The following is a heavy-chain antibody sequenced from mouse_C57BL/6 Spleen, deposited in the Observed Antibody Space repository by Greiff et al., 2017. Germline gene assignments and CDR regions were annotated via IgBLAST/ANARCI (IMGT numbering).Heavy chain of an antibody. CDR2: ISYDGSN. Sequence: EESGPGLVKPSQSLSLTCSVTGYSITSGYYWNWIRQFPGNKLEWMGYISYDGSNKYNPSLNNRISITRDTSKNQFFLKLNSVTTEDTATYYCASGGGYGSSPFAYWGKGTMVTVSA. V-gene: IGHV3-6*01. J-gene: IGHJ3*01. D-gene: IGHD1-1*01. CDR3: ASGGGYGSSPFAY. CDR1: GYSITSGYY.